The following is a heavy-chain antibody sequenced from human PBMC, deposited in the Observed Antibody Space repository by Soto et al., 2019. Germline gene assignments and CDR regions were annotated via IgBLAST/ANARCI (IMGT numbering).Heavy chain of an antibody. Sequence: RASVKVSCKASGYTFTRYTMNWVRQAPGQRLEWMGWINPDNGNTKSSQKFQDRVIITRDTSASTAYMDLSSLGSEDTAVYYCARGIATGQLDPWGQGTMVTVYS. CDR3: ARGIATGQLDP. CDR1: GYTFTRYT. CDR2: INPDNGNT. J-gene: IGHJ5*02. D-gene: IGHD2-2*01. V-gene: IGHV1-3*01.